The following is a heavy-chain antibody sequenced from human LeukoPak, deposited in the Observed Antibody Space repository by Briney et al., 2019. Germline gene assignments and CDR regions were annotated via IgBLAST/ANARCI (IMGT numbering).Heavy chain of an antibody. CDR2: IYHSGST. Sequence: SETLSLTCTVSGYSISSGYYWGWIRQPPGKGLEWIGSIYHSGSTYYNPSLQSRVTIPVDMSKNRFSLKVNSVTAADTAVYYCATLGRVPGPGRYFDYWGQGTLVTVSS. CDR1: GYSISSGYY. J-gene: IGHJ4*02. V-gene: IGHV4-38-2*02. D-gene: IGHD7-27*01. CDR3: ATLGRVPGPGRYFDY.